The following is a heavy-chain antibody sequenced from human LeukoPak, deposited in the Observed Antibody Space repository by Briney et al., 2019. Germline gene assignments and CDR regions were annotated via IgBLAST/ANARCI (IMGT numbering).Heavy chain of an antibody. CDR1: GGSISSYY. CDR2: IYYSGST. D-gene: IGHD3-10*02. CDR3: TRGSMGYVGGGDKYYYGMDV. V-gene: IGHV4-59*01. Sequence: SETLSLTCTVSGGSISSYYWSWIRQPPGKGLEWIGYIYYSGSTNYNPSLKSRVTISVDTSKNQFSLKLTSVTAADTAVYYCTRGSMGYVGGGDKYYYGMDVWGQGTTVTVSS. J-gene: IGHJ6*02.